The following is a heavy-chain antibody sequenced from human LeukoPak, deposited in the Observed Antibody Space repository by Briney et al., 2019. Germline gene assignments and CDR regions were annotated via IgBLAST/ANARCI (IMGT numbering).Heavy chain of an antibody. CDR3: ARSWFGELSHFNY. CDR2: MYYSGYT. Sequence: PSETLSLTCTVSGGSITSGGYYWSWIRQHPGKGLEWIGHMYYSGYTYYNPSLKSRVTMSVDTSKNQFSLKLSSVTAADTAVYYCARSWFGELSHFNYWGQGTLVRVSS. V-gene: IGHV4-31*03. CDR1: GGSITSGGYY. J-gene: IGHJ4*02. D-gene: IGHD3-10*01.